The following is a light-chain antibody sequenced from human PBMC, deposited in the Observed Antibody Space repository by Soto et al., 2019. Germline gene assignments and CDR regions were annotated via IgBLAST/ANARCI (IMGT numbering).Light chain of an antibody. J-gene: IGKJ1*01. V-gene: IGKV3D-15*01. Sequence: EVMMTQFPDTVSVTPGETVTLSCGASQRVRTNLAWYQQRPGQAPRLLIHYSSTRASDIPARFSGSGAGTESTLAISSMHFEDVAVYYCKHYAYWRETFCQGN. CDR3: KHYAYWRET. CDR2: YSS. CDR1: QRVRTN.